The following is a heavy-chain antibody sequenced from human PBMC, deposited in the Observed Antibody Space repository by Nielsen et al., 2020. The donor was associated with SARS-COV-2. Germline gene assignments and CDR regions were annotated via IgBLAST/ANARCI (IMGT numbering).Heavy chain of an antibody. CDR1: GGSISSYY. V-gene: IGHV4-59*01. CDR3: ARTYYDILTPWYYYYGMDV. J-gene: IGHJ6*02. D-gene: IGHD3-9*01. Sequence: SETLSLTCTVSGGSISSYYWSWIRQPPGKGLEWIGYIYYSGSTNYNPSLKSRVTISVDTSKNQFSLKLSSVTAADTAVYYCARTYYDILTPWYYYYGMDVWGQGTTVTVSS. CDR2: IYYSGST.